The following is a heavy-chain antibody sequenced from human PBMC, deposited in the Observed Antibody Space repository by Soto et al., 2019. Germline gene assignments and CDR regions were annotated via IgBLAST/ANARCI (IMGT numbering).Heavy chain of an antibody. Sequence: PGGSLRLSCAASGFTFSTYAMSWVRQAPGKGLEWVSSISGTGGSTYYADSVKGRFTISRDKSRNTLYLQMNSLRAEDTAVYYCARLYDSSGYYPYGMDVWGQGTTVTV. CDR1: GFTFSTYA. CDR2: ISGTGGST. D-gene: IGHD3-22*01. CDR3: ARLYDSSGYYPYGMDV. J-gene: IGHJ6*02. V-gene: IGHV3-23*01.